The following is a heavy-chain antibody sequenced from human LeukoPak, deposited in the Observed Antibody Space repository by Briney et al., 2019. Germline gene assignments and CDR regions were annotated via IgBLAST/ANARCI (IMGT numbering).Heavy chain of an antibody. V-gene: IGHV1-69*04. D-gene: IGHD3-10*01. J-gene: IGHJ3*02. CDR1: GGTFSSYA. CDR3: ASLLRGVAFGELLYYDI. Sequence: SVKVSCRASGGTFSSYAISWVRQAPGQGLEWMGRIIPILGIANYAQKFQGRVTITADKSTSTAYMELSSLRSEDTAVYYCASLLRGVAFGELLYYDIWGQGTMVTVSS. CDR2: IIPILGIA.